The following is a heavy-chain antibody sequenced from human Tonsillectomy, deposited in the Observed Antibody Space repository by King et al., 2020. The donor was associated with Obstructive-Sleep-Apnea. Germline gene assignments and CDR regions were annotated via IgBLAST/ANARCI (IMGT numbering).Heavy chain of an antibody. CDR3: TTHPDY. J-gene: IGHJ4*02. Sequence: VQLVESGGGLVKPGGSLRLSCAASVFSFSNAWMTWVRQAPGKGLEWVGRIKIKTDGGTADYTEPVKARFTISRDDSKNTLYLQMNRLKTEDTAVYYCTTHPDYWGQGTLVTVSS. CDR1: VFSFSNAW. CDR2: IKIKTDGGTA. V-gene: IGHV3-15*01.